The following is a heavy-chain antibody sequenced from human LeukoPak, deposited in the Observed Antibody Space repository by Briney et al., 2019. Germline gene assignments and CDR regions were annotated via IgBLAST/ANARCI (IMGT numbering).Heavy chain of an antibody. V-gene: IGHV4-38-2*02. J-gene: IGHJ4*02. CDR2: IYHSGST. CDR3: ARAIMLREAYFDY. CDR1: HYSINSGYY. D-gene: IGHD3-10*01. Sequence: SDTLSLTCTVSHYSINSGYYWGWIRQPPGKGLEWIGSIYHSGSTCYNPSLESRVTISVDTSKNQFSLKLSSVTAADTAVYYCARAIMLREAYFDYWGQGTLVTVSS.